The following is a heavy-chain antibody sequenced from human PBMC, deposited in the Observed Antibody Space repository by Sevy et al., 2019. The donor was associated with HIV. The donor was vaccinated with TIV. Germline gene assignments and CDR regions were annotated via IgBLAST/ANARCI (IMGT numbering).Heavy chain of an antibody. J-gene: IGHJ4*02. Sequence: GGSLRLSCAASGFTFSSYAMHWVRQAPGKGLEYVSAISSNGGSTYYANSVKGRFTISRDNSKNTLYLQMGSLRAEDMAVYYCARVGYYDSSGYYSLRPAPLFDYWGQGTLVTVSS. CDR3: ARVGYYDSSGYYSLRPAPLFDY. D-gene: IGHD3-22*01. CDR2: ISSNGGST. V-gene: IGHV3-64*01. CDR1: GFTFSSYA.